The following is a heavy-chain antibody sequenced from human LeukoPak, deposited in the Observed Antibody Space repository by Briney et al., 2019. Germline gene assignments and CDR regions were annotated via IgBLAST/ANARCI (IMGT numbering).Heavy chain of an antibody. Sequence: SETLSLTCTVSGGSISSYYWSWIRQPPGKGLEWIGYIYYSGSTNYNPSLKSRVTISVDTSKNQFSLKLSSVTAADTAVYYCARDSVYDFWSGYHSYYYMDVWGKGTTVTVSS. D-gene: IGHD3-3*01. CDR3: ARDSVYDFWSGYHSYYYMDV. CDR1: GGSISSYY. CDR2: IYYSGST. V-gene: IGHV4-59*01. J-gene: IGHJ6*03.